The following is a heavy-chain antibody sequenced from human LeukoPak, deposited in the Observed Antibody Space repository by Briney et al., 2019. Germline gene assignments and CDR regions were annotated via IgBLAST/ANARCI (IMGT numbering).Heavy chain of an antibody. CDR3: ARLQIAMTSGYWFDP. Sequence: WVRQAPGKGLEWVGIIYYTGSAYYNPSLKSRLTISVDTSKNQFSLKLNSVTAADTAVYYCARLQIAMTSGYWFDPWGQGTLVTVSS. J-gene: IGHJ5*02. V-gene: IGHV4-39*01. D-gene: IGHD3-22*01. CDR2: IYYTGSA.